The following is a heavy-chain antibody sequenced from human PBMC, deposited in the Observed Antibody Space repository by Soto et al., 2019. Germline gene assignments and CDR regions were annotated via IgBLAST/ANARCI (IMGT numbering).Heavy chain of an antibody. CDR2: IYYTGST. Sequence: TLSLTCSVSGASIRSGGYYWSWLRQSPGKGLEWIGHIYYTGSTFYSPSLKSRLTISLDTPKNQFSLDLNSVTTADTAMYYCARIEMASIKWGRGTLVTVSS. CDR1: GASIRSGGYY. J-gene: IGHJ4*02. V-gene: IGHV4-31*03. D-gene: IGHD5-12*01. CDR3: ARIEMASIK.